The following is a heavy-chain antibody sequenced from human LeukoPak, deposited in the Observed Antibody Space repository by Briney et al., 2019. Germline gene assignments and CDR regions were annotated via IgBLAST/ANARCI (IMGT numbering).Heavy chain of an antibody. V-gene: IGHV1-69*04. Sequence: ASVKVSCKASGGTFSSYAISWVRQAPGQGLEWMGRFIPILGIANYAQKFQGRVTITADKSTSTAYMELSSLRSEDTAVYYCARVVVATIRNYYYGMDVWGQGTTVTVSS. CDR1: GGTFSSYA. D-gene: IGHD5-12*01. CDR2: FIPILGIA. CDR3: ARVVVATIRNYYYGMDV. J-gene: IGHJ6*02.